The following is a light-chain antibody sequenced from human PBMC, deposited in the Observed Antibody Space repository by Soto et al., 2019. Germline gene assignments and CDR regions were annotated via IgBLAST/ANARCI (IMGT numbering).Light chain of an antibody. CDR3: SSYTSSSTPLV. CDR1: SSDVGAYNY. CDR2: DVN. Sequence: QSVLTKPASVSGSPGQSITISCTGTSSDVGAYNYVSWYQQYPGEAPKLMIYDVNNRPSGVSNRFSGSKSGNTASLTISGLQDEDEADYYCSSYTSSSTPLVFGTGTKLTVL. V-gene: IGLV2-14*03. J-gene: IGLJ1*01.